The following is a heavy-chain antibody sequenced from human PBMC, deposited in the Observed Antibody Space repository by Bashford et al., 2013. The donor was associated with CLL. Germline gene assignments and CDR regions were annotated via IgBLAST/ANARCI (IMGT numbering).Heavy chain of an antibody. CDR2: IYYSGST. Sequence: SETLSSPALSLVAPSVFLLELDPAAPRKGLEWIGYIYYSGSTNXNPSLKSRVTISVDTSKNQFSLRLSSVTAADTAVYYCARHGLGSGFDIDYWGQGTLVTVSS. CDR1: VAPSVFL. J-gene: IGHJ4*02. CDR3: ARHGLGSGFDIDY. V-gene: IGHV4-59*08. D-gene: IGHD5-12*01.